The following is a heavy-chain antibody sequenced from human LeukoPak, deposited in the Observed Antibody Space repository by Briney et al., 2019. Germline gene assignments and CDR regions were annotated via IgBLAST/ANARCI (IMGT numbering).Heavy chain of an antibody. CDR3: AELYAGGSGSYYLDAFDI. D-gene: IGHD3-10*01. CDR1: GFTFSSYG. Sequence: PGGSLRLSCAASGFTFSSYGMHWVRQAPGKGLGWVAIISYDGSNKYYADSVKGRFTISRDNSKNTLYLQMNSLRAEDTAVYYCAELYAGGSGSYYLDAFDIWGQGTMVTVSS. J-gene: IGHJ3*02. V-gene: IGHV3-30*18. CDR2: ISYDGSNK.